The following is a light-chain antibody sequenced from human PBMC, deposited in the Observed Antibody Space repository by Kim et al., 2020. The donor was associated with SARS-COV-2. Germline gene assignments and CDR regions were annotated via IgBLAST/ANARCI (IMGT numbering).Light chain of an antibody. CDR1: GGDVGGYSH. V-gene: IGLV2-14*04. J-gene: IGLJ2*01. CDR3: SSYTSTNTLV. CDR2: DVT. Sequence: GQSITLSCTGSGGDVGGYSHVSWHQQYPGKAPKIMIYDVTKRPSGVSNRLSGSKSGNTASLTISGLQAEDEADYYCSSYTSTNTLVFGGGTQLTVL.